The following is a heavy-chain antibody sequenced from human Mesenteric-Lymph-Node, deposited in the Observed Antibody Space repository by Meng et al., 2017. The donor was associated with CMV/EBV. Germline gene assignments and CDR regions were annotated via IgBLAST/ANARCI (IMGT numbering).Heavy chain of an antibody. D-gene: IGHD5-18*01. J-gene: IGHJ4*02. Sequence: ASVKVSCKASGYNFIDYYVHWVRQAPGQGLEWMGWMNPNSGNTGYAQKFQGRVTMTRNTSISTAYMELSSLRSEDTAVYYCAREPVDTAILSPFDYWGQGTLVTVSS. V-gene: IGHV1-8*02. CDR2: MNPNSGNT. CDR1: GYNFIDYY. CDR3: AREPVDTAILSPFDY.